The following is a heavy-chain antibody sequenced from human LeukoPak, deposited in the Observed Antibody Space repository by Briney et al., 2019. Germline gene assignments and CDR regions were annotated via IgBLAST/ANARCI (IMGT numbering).Heavy chain of an antibody. CDR3: AKEGAGHSSSYDY. J-gene: IGHJ4*02. CDR1: GFTFSNAW. V-gene: IGHV3-15*01. Sequence: GGSLRLSCAASGFTFSNAWMSWVRQAPGKGLEWVGRIKSKTDGGTTDYAAPVKGRFTISRDDSKNTLYLQMNSLRAEDTAVYYCAKEGAGHSSSYDYWGQGTLVTVSS. CDR2: IKSKTDGGTT. D-gene: IGHD6-13*01.